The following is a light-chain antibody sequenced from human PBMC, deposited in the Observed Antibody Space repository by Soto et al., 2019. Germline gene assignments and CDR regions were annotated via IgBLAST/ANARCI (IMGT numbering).Light chain of an antibody. CDR1: QSVNTY. CDR3: QQRQNWPPLT. V-gene: IGKV3-11*01. J-gene: IGKJ4*01. Sequence: VLTQSPATLSLSPGERATLSCRASQSVNTYLPWYQQRPGQAPRLLIYDASNRAAGIPARFSGCGSGTDFTLTISSLEPEDFAVYYCQQRQNWPPLTFGGGSVVEIK. CDR2: DAS.